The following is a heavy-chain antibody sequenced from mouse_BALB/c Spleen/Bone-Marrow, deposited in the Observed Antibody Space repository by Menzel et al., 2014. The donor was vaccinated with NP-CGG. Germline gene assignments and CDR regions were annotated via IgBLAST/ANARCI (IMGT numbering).Heavy chain of an antibody. CDR1: GYTFSNYW. Sequence: LEESGAELMKPGASVKISCKATGYTFSNYWIDWVKQRPGHGLEWIGEILPGSGTANYNEKFKGKATFTADTSSNTAYMQLSSLTSEDSALYYCARASVVPYYFDVWGQGTTLTVSS. V-gene: IGHV1-9*01. J-gene: IGHJ2*01. D-gene: IGHD1-1*01. CDR2: ILPGSGTA. CDR3: ARASVVPYYFDV.